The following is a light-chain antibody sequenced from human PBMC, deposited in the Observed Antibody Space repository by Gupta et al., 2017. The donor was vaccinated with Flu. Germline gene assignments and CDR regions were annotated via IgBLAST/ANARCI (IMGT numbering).Light chain of an antibody. CDR3: QQTYNPYWT. Sequence: DRVTMTCRASQSMSKYVNWYQHTPGKASKLLVYAASSLQSGVPSRFSGSGSGTDFTLTISTLQPEDFATYFCQQTYNPYWTLGQGTNVE. J-gene: IGKJ1*01. CDR1: QSMSKY. CDR2: AAS. V-gene: IGKV1-39*01.